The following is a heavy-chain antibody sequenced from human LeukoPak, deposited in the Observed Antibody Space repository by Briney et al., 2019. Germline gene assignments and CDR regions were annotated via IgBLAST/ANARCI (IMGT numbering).Heavy chain of an antibody. D-gene: IGHD3-22*01. V-gene: IGHV4-30-4*01. CDR2: IYYSGST. Sequence: SQTLSLTCTVSGGSLSSGDYYWSWIRQPPGKGLEWIAYIYYSGSTYYNPSLKSRVTISVDTSKNQFSLKLSSVTAADTAVYYCARGYYDSSGSRYFQHWGQGTLVTVSS. CDR3: ARGYYDSSGSRYFQH. J-gene: IGHJ1*01. CDR1: GGSLSSGDYY.